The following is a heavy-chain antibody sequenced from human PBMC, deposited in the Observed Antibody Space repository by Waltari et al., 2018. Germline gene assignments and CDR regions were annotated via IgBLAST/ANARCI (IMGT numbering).Heavy chain of an antibody. V-gene: IGHV4-38-2*01. CDR3: ARRDDYGDYFGYFDY. D-gene: IGHD4-17*01. Sequence: QVQLQESGPGLVKPSETLSLTCAVSGYSISSGYYWGWIRQPPGKGLEWIGSIYHSGSTYYNPSLKSRVTISVDTSKNQFSLKLSSVTAADTAVYYCARRDDYGDYFGYFDYWGQGTLVTVSS. CDR1: GYSISSGYY. CDR2: IYHSGST. J-gene: IGHJ4*02.